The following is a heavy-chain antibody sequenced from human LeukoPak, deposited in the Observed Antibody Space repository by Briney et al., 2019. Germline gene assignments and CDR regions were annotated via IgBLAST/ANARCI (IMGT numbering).Heavy chain of an antibody. CDR2: IYYSGST. CDR1: GASVSDSSYY. J-gene: IGHJ4*02. D-gene: IGHD3-9*01. CDR3: ARLSKGRYFDYIFDY. V-gene: IGHV4-39*01. Sequence: SETLSLTCAVSGASVSDSSYYWGWIRQPPGKGLEWVGNIYYSGSTYYNPSLDSRVTMSVDTSKNQSSLKMSSVTAADTAVYYCARLSKGRYFDYIFDYWGQGTLVTVSS.